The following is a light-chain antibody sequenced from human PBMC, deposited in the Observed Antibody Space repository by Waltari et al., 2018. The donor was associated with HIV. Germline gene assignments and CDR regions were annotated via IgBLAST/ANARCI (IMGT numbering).Light chain of an antibody. Sequence: QSALTQPPSASGSPGQSVTISCPGTGNDVGGYNYASWYQLHPGKAPKLLIYDVTKRPSGVPDRFSGSKSGNTASLTVSGLQGDDEADYYCSSYAGSAVVFGGGTKLTVL. CDR1: GNDVGGYNY. V-gene: IGLV2-8*01. CDR3: SSYAGSAVV. CDR2: DVT. J-gene: IGLJ2*01.